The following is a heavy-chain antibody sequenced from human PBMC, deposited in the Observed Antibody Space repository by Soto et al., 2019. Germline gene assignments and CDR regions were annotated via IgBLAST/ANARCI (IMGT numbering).Heavy chain of an antibody. CDR2: IIPILGIA. J-gene: IGHJ4*02. V-gene: IGHV1-69*02. CDR1: GGTFSSYT. CDR3: ASICRSGGSCY. Sequence: QVQLVQSGAEVKKPGSSVKVSCKASGGTFSSYTISWVRQAPGQGLEWMGRIIPILGIANYAQKFQGRVTITADKSTSTAYMELISLRAEDTAVYYCASICRSGGSCYWGQGPLDTVSS. D-gene: IGHD2-15*01.